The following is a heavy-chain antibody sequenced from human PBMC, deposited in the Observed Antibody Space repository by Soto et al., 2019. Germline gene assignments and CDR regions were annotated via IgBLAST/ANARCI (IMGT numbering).Heavy chain of an antibody. D-gene: IGHD3-22*01. CDR2: IIPIFGTT. J-gene: IGHJ3*02. CDR1: GDTFKSHA. CDR3: ARDTAELYYSDPCRAFDI. Sequence: QEQLVQSGTEVKKPGSSVKVSCKASGDTFKSHAISWVRQAPGQGLEWMGVIIPIFGTTNYAQKFRGRVTITADKSTNIAYMEMSSLRSDDLAVYYCARDTAELYYSDPCRAFDIWSQGTMLTVSS. V-gene: IGHV1-69*06.